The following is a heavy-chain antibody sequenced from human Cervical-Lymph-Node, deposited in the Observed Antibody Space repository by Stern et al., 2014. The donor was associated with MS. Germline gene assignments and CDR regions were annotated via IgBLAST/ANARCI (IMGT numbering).Heavy chain of an antibody. V-gene: IGHV1-8*01. CDR2: MTPRNGNS. CDR3: ATPSLPFF. Sequence: QVQLGQSGAEVEKPGASVKVSCKTSGYDFNTYDITWVRQAPGQGLEWMGWMTPRNGNSVYAPQFQGRVTMTRDTSLRTAYMELRGLRSDDTAVYYCATPSLPFFWGRGTLITVSS. J-gene: IGHJ4*02. D-gene: IGHD3-3*01. CDR1: GYDFNTYD.